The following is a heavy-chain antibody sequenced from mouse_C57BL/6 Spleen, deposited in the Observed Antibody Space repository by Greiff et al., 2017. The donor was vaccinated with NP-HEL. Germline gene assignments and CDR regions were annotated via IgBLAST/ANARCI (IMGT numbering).Heavy chain of an antibody. CDR1: GYTFTDYE. CDR3: TRPSGTGDY. CDR2: IDPETGGT. D-gene: IGHD4-1*01. Sequence: QVQLKQSGAELVRPGASVTLSCKASGYTFTDYEMHWVKQTPVHGLEWIGAIDPETGGTAYNQKFKGKAILTADKSSSTAYMELRSLTSEDSAVYYCTRPSGTGDYWGQGTTLTVSS. V-gene: IGHV1-15*01. J-gene: IGHJ2*01.